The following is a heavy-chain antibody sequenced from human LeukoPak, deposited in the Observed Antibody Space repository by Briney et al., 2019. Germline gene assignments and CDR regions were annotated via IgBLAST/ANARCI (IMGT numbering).Heavy chain of an antibody. CDR1: GFTFSTYA. J-gene: IGHJ4*02. CDR3: AREVHGGPDY. D-gene: IGHD4-23*01. Sequence: GGSLRLSRAASGFTFSTYALHWVRQAPGKGLEWVALISSDGSNKYYADSVKGRFTISRDNSKNTLYLQVNSLRAEDTAVYSCAREVHGGPDYWGQGTLVTVSS. V-gene: IGHV3-30-3*01. CDR2: ISSDGSNK.